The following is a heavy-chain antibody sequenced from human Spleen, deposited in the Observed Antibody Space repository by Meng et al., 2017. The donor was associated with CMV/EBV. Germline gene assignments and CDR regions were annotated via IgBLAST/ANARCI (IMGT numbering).Heavy chain of an antibody. CDR1: GFTFTSYW. D-gene: IGHD3-22*01. CDR3: ARDSSSGDV. V-gene: IGHV3-7*01. CDR2: INEEGSEK. J-gene: IGHJ6*02. Sequence: GESLKISCAASGFTFTSYWMSWVRQAPGKGLEWVANINEEGSEKYYSDSVKGRFTISRGNAKNSLYLQMNSLRAEDTAVYYCARDSSSGDVWGQGTTVTVSS.